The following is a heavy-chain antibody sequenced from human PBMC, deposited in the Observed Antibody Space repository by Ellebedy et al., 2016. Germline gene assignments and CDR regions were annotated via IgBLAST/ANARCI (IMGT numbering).Heavy chain of an antibody. D-gene: IGHD6-13*01. Sequence: ASVKVSCKASGYTFTSYGISWVRQAPGQGLEWMGWISAYNGNTNYAQKLQGRVTMTTDTSTSTAYMELRSLRSDDTAVYYCARGVTYSSFWSPFDYWGQGTLVTVSS. CDR1: GYTFTSYG. V-gene: IGHV1-18*04. J-gene: IGHJ4*02. CDR2: ISAYNGNT. CDR3: ARGVTYSSFWSPFDY.